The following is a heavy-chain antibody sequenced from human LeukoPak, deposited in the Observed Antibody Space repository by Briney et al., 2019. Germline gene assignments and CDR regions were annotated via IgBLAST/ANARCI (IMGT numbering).Heavy chain of an antibody. D-gene: IGHD6-19*01. CDR3: ARGSRYSSGWYLH. V-gene: IGHV4-59*12. CDR1: GGSINGYY. Sequence: SETLSLTCTVSGGSINGYYWSWIRHPPGKGLEWIGYIYYSGSTNYNPSLKSRVTISVDTSKNQFSLKLSSVTAADTAVYYCARGSRYSSGWYLHWGQGTLVTVSS. CDR2: IYYSGST. J-gene: IGHJ1*01.